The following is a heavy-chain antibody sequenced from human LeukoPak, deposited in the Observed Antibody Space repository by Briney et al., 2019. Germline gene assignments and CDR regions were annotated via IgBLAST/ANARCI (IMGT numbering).Heavy chain of an antibody. V-gene: IGHV4-31*03. J-gene: IGHJ4*02. CDR1: GGSISSGGYY. CDR2: IYYSGST. CDR3: ARGRDYYDSSGYLDY. D-gene: IGHD3-22*01. Sequence: SQTLSPTRTVSGGSISSGGYYWSWIRQHPGKGLEWIGYIYYSGSTYYNPSLKSRVTISVDTSKNQFSLKLSSVTAADTAVYYCARGRDYYDSSGYLDYWGQGTLVTVSS.